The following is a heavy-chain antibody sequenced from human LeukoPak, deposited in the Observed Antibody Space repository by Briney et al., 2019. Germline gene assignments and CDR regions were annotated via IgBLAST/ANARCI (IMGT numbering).Heavy chain of an antibody. Sequence: PSETLSLTCAVSGGSISGGNWWSWVRQPPGKGLEWIGEIFHSGNTNYNPSLKSRVTMSVDKSKNQFSLNLNSVTAADTAVYYCLYRGNSGDWVYWGQGTLVTVSS. V-gene: IGHV4-4*02. J-gene: IGHJ4*02. CDR2: IFHSGNT. D-gene: IGHD4-23*01. CDR1: GGSISGGNW. CDR3: LYRGNSGDWVY.